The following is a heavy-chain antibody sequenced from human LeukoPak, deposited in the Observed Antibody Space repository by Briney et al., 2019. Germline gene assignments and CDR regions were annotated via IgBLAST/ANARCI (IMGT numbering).Heavy chain of an antibody. CDR3: ARIGHEDYYFDY. CDR2: INQSGST. CDR1: GGSFSGYY. V-gene: IGHV4-34*01. Sequence: PSETLSLTCAVYGGSFSGYYWSWIRQPPGKGLEWIGEINQSGSTNYNPSLKSRVTMSVDTSKNQFSLKLSSVTAADTAVYYCARIGHEDYYFDYWGQGTLVTVSS. J-gene: IGHJ4*02.